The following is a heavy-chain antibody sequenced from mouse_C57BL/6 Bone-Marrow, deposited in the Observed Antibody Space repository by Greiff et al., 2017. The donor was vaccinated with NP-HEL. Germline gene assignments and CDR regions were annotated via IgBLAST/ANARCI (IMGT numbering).Heavy chain of an antibody. D-gene: IGHD1-1*01. Sequence: VKLKESGPGLVQPSQSLSITCTVSGFSLTSYGVHWVRQSPGKGLEWLGVIWSGGSTDYNAAFISRLSISKDNSKSQVFFKMNSLQADDTAIYYCARKTVVAPYWYFDVWGTGTTVTVSS. CDR2: IWSGGST. J-gene: IGHJ1*03. CDR3: ARKTVVAPYWYFDV. V-gene: IGHV2-2*01. CDR1: GFSLTSYG.